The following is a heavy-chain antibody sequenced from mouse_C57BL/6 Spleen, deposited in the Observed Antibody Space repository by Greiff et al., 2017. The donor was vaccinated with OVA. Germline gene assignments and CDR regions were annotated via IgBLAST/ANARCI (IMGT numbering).Heavy chain of an antibody. J-gene: IGHJ4*01. CDR1: GFSLTSYG. CDR3: ARNYYSNPYYYAMDY. V-gene: IGHV2-2*01. D-gene: IGHD2-5*01. CDR2: IWSGGST. Sequence: QVQLQQSGPGLVQPSQSLSITCTVSGFSLTSYGVHWVRQSPGKGLEWLGVIWSGGSTDYNAAFIYRLSISQDNSTSQVFFKMNSLQADDTAIYYCARNYYSNPYYYAMDYWGQGTSDTVSS.